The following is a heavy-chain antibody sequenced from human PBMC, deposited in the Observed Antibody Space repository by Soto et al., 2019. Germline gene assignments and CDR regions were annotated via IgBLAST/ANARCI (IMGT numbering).Heavy chain of an antibody. D-gene: IGHD1-26*01. Sequence: GGSLRLSCAASGFTFSNYWMSWVRQAPGKGLEWVANIKQDGSEKNYKDSVKGRLTISRDNAKNSLSLQMNSLRAEDMAVYYCARRATTSAGYFDLWGRGTLVTVSS. J-gene: IGHJ2*01. CDR1: GFTFSNYW. V-gene: IGHV3-7*01. CDR3: ARRATTSAGYFDL. CDR2: IKQDGSEK.